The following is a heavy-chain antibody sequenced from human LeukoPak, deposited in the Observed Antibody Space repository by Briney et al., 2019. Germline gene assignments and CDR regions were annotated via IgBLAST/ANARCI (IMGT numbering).Heavy chain of an antibody. J-gene: IGHJ5*02. V-gene: IGHV1-2*02. Sequence: ASVKVSCKASGYTFTGYYMHWVRQAPGQGLEWMGWINPNSGGTNYAQKFQGRVTMTRDTSISTAYMELSRLRSDDTAVYYCARAPRIAARNRFDPWGQGTLVTVSS. CDR2: INPNSGGT. CDR1: GYTFTGYY. D-gene: IGHD6-6*01. CDR3: ARAPRIAARNRFDP.